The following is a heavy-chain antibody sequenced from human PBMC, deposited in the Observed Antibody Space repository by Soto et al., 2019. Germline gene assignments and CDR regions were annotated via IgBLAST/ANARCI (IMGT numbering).Heavy chain of an antibody. CDR2: IDPSGGGT. Sequence: QVQLIQFGAEVKKPGASVKVSCRASGYTFTKFHIHWVRQAPGQGLEWMGMIDPSGGGTRDAQRFQGRIPMTSDTSTGKVYMELRGLTSEDTAVYYCARDVSGHDNYETIGYYFDHWGPGTLVTVSS. J-gene: IGHJ4*02. CDR3: ARDVSGHDNYETIGYYFDH. D-gene: IGHD3-16*01. CDR1: GYTFTKFH. V-gene: IGHV1-46*01.